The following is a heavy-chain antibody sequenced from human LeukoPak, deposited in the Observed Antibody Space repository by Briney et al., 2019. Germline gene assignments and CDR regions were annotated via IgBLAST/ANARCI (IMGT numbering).Heavy chain of an antibody. Sequence: SETLSLTCTVSYVSISTTNYYWGWLRQPPGKGLEWIGNVFNTGTTHYNPSLKNRVTISVDTFKNQFSLKLNSVTAADTAVYYCARYTYGFYFNYWAQGTLVTVSS. CDR2: VFNTGTT. D-gene: IGHD2-2*02. CDR1: YVSISTTNYY. CDR3: ARYTYGFYFNY. V-gene: IGHV4-39*01. J-gene: IGHJ4*02.